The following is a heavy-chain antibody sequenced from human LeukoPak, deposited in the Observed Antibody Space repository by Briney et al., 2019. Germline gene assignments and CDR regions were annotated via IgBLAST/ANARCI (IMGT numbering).Heavy chain of an antibody. V-gene: IGHV3-48*03. J-gene: IGHJ4*01. CDR1: VGPLRTYE. CDR3: ATRLPFTGYKN. CDR2: MSRTADRI. Sequence: GGSLRLSCRIFVGPLRTYEDNWVRQAPGKRPEWISYMSRTADRIDHADSVKGRFTMSRDNAKSSVYLQMNSLRVDDTAIYYCATRLPFTGYKNWGQGTLVTVSS. D-gene: IGHD5-24*01.